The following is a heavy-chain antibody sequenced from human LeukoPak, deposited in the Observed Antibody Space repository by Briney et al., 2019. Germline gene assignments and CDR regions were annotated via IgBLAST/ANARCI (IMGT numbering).Heavy chain of an antibody. CDR2: IYYTGGT. Sequence: SETLSLTCTVSGGSISNYYWSWIRQPPGKGLEWIGRIYYTGGTNYNPSLRSRVTIAVDTSKNQFSLKLSSVTAADTAVYYCARGPRPVILKDHWGQGTLVTVSS. J-gene: IGHJ4*02. V-gene: IGHV4-59*01. CDR1: GGSISNYY. CDR3: ARGPRPVILKDH.